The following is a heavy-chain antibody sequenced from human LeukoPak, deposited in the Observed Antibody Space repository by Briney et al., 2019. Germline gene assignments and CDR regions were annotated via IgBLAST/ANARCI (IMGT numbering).Heavy chain of an antibody. D-gene: IGHD3-3*01. CDR2: IYYSGST. CDR3: ARGGNFWSGYSSFDY. Sequence: SETLSLTCTVSGGSISSYYWSWLRQPPAKGLEWIGYIYYSGSTNYNPSLKSRVTISVDTSKNQFSLKLSSVTAADTAVYYCARGGNFWSGYSSFDYWGQGTLVTVSS. J-gene: IGHJ4*02. CDR1: GGSISSYY. V-gene: IGHV4-59*01.